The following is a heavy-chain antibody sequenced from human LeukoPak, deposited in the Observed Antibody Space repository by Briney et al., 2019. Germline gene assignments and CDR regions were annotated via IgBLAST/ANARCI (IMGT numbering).Heavy chain of an antibody. D-gene: IGHD3-16*02. CDR2: VSYDGSWD. V-gene: IGHV3-30*03. CDR3: TREERGYIPAF. J-gene: IGHJ4*02. Sequence: PGGSLRLSCAASGFTFSSYGMHWVRQTPGKGLEWVAFVSYDGSWDSHSDSVKGRFTISRDDSKNTLYLQMTRLRAEDTAVYYCTREERGYIPAFWGQGTLVTVSS. CDR1: GFTFSSYG.